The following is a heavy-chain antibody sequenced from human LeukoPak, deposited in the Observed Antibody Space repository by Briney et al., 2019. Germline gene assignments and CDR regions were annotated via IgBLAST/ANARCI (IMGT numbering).Heavy chain of an antibody. D-gene: IGHD2-15*01. CDR2: INYSGST. CDR3: ARGLVVVVAATRGMDV. CDR1: GGSFSGYY. Sequence: SETLSLTCAVYGGSFSGYYWSWIRQPPGKGLEWIGEINYSGSTNYNPSLKSRVTISVDTSKNQFSLKLSSVTAADTAVYYCARGLVVVVAATRGMDVWGQGTTVTLS. J-gene: IGHJ6*02. V-gene: IGHV4-34*01.